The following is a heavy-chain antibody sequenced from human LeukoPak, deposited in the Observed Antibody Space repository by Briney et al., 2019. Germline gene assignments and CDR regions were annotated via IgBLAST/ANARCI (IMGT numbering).Heavy chain of an antibody. CDR1: GFTFSSYW. D-gene: IGHD6-6*01. CDR2: MKQDGSEK. V-gene: IGHV3-7*01. CDR3: ARIKNSSELRGYYYMDV. Sequence: GGSLRLSCAASGFTFSSYWMSWVRQAPGKGLEWVANMKQDGSEKYYVDSVKGRFTISRDNAKNSLYLQMNSLRAEDTAVYYCARIKNSSELRGYYYMDVWGKGTTVTVSS. J-gene: IGHJ6*03.